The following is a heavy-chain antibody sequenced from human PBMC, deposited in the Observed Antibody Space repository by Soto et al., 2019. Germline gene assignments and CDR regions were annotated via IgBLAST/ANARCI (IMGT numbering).Heavy chain of an antibody. D-gene: IGHD3-3*01. CDR2: MNPNSGNT. Sequence: ASVKVSCKASGDTLTSYDINWVRQATGQGLEGMGWMNPNSGNTGYAQKFQGRVTMTRNTSISTAYMELSSLRSEDTAVYYCARGQKITIFGVGIIPVDHSYYLDVWGKGTTVTLSS. CDR1: GDTLTSYD. V-gene: IGHV1-8*01. CDR3: ARGQKITIFGVGIIPVDHSYYLDV. J-gene: IGHJ6*03.